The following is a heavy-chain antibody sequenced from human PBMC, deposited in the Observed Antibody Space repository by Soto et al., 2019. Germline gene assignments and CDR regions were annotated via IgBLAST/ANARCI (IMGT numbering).Heavy chain of an antibody. CDR1: GGSISSSSYY. CDR2: IYYSGST. J-gene: IGHJ4*02. Sequence: QLPLQESGPGLVKPSETLSLTCTVSGGSISSSSYYWGWIRQPPGKGLEWIGSIYYSGSTYYNPSLKSRVTISVDTSKNQFSLKLSSVTAADTAVYYCARRGGSYRNEPFDYWGQGTLVTVSS. CDR3: ARRGGSYRNEPFDY. V-gene: IGHV4-39*01. D-gene: IGHD1-26*01.